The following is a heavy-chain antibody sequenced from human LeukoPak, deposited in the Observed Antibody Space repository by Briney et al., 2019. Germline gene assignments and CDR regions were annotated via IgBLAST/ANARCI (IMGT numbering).Heavy chain of an antibody. CDR3: ARGRSYYCSSTSCYTRWFDP. CDR1: GGSFSGYY. V-gene: IGHV4-34*01. CDR2: INHSGST. J-gene: IGHJ5*02. Sequence: SETLSLTCAVSGGSFSGYYWTWIRQPPGKGLEWMGEINHSGSTNYNPSLKSRVTISVDTSKNQFSLKLSSVTAADTAVYYCARGRSYYCSSTSCYTRWFDPWGQGTLVTVSS. D-gene: IGHD2-2*02.